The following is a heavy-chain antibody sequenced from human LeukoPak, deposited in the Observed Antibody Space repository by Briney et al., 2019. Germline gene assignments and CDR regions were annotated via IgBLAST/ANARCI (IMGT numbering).Heavy chain of an antibody. J-gene: IGHJ4*02. Sequence: GGSLRLSCAASGFTFSSYWMIWIRQAPGRGLEWVANINQLGNEKNYVDSVNGRFTISRNNVDDSLYLEMNSLRGEDTAVYYCGRDRVVPAATFYWGQGVLVTVSS. CDR2: INQLGNEK. CDR1: GFTFSSYW. V-gene: IGHV3-7*01. CDR3: GRDRVVPAATFY. D-gene: IGHD2-2*01.